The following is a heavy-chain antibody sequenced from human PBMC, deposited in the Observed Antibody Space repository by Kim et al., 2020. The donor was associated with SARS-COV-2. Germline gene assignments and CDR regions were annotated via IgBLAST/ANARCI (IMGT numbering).Heavy chain of an antibody. Sequence: STNYNPSRKGRVTIPVDPTKNQCSLKVSSVTAADTAVYYCARERSSFLDYWGQGTLVTDSS. CDR2: ST. J-gene: IGHJ4*02. D-gene: IGHD6-13*01. V-gene: IGHV4-59*01. CDR3: ARERSSFLDY.